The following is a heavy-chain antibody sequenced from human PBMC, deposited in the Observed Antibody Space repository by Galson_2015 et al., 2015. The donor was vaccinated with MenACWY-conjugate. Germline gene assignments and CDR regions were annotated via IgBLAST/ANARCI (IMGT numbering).Heavy chain of an antibody. CDR1: GYTFTSSC. D-gene: IGHD1-26*01. Sequence: SVKLSCTASGYTFTSSCMGWVRQAPGKGLEWVANINPDTSEKYYVDYVKGRFIIARDKAKNSLYLQMDSLRAEDTAMYFCASTKEPWVCKTFDLWGQGTMVTVSS. CDR2: INPDTSEK. V-gene: IGHV3-7*01. CDR3: ASTKEPWVCKTFDL. J-gene: IGHJ3*01.